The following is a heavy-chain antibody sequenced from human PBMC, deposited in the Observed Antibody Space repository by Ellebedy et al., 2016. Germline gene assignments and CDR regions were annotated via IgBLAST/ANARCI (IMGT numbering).Heavy chain of an antibody. Sequence: GGSLRLXXAASGFTFRNYGMHWVRQAPGKGLEWVTLISHNGSYESYADSVKGRFTIFRDNSQNTVSLQMNSLRAEDTAIYYCATEYCTNAVCPHWGQGTLVTVSS. CDR1: GFTFRNYG. J-gene: IGHJ4*02. CDR2: ISHNGSYE. CDR3: ATEYCTNAVCPH. V-gene: IGHV3-30*03. D-gene: IGHD2-8*01.